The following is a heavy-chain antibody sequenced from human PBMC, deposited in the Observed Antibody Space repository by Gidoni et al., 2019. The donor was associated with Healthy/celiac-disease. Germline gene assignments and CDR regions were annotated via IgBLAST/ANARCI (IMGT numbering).Heavy chain of an antibody. V-gene: IGHV3-11*01. J-gene: IGHJ6*02. D-gene: IGHD3-22*01. Sequence: QVQLVESGGGLVKPGGSLRLSCAASGFNFSDYSMSWIRRAPGKGLEWVSYTSSSGSTIYYADSVKGRFTISRDNAKNSLYLQMNSLRAEDTAVYYCSRAPQHAMIAYYYGMDVWGQGTTVTVSS. CDR3: SRAPQHAMIAYYYGMDV. CDR2: TSSSGSTI. CDR1: GFNFSDYS.